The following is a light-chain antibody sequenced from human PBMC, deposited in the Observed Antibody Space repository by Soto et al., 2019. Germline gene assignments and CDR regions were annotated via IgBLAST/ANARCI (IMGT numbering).Light chain of an antibody. V-gene: IGLV2-14*02. CDR1: SSDVGSYNL. Sequence: QSALTQPASVSGSPGQSITISCTGTSSDVGSYNLVSWYQQHPGKAPKLMIYEVTKRPSGVSNRFSGSKSGSTASLTISGLQAEDEADYYCSSYTSSSTVVFGTGTKVTVL. J-gene: IGLJ1*01. CDR2: EVT. CDR3: SSYTSSSTVV.